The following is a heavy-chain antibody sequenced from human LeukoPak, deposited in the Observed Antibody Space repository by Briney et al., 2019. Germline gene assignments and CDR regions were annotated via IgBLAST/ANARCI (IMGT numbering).Heavy chain of an antibody. CDR3: ARDATYSEGATYYDRLDY. D-gene: IGHD3-22*01. Sequence: HTGGSLRLSCAASGFTFSSYWMTWVRQAPGKGLEWVANINRDVTTKNYVDSVQGRLTISRDNAQSSLYLQMSSLRAEDTAVYFCARDATYSEGATYYDRLDYWGQGAQVTVSS. CDR2: INRDVTTK. J-gene: IGHJ4*02. V-gene: IGHV3-7*04. CDR1: GFTFSSYW.